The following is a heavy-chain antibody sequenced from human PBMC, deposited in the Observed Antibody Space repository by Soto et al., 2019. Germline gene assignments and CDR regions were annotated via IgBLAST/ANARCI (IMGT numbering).Heavy chain of an antibody. CDR1: GVSFSGYY. CDR3: ARGNYYDSSGREP. CDR2: ITHTGST. V-gene: IGHV4-34*01. J-gene: IGHJ4*02. D-gene: IGHD3-22*01. Sequence: SETLSLTCAVYGVSFSGYYWSWIRQPPGKGLGWIGEITHTGSTNYNPSLKSRVTISVDTSKNQFSLKLSSVTAADTAVYYCARGNYYDSSGREPWGQGTLVTVSS.